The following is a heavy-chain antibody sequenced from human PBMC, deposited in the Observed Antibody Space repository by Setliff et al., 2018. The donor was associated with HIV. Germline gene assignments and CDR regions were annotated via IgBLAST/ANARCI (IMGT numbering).Heavy chain of an antibody. Sequence: GASVKVSCKPSGYTFTAYGLSWVRQAPGQGLEWMGWISTYSDETSYAQKFQARVTMTIDSSTTTAYMELRSLRADDTALYYCARYASYTSDWREAFDIWGQGTMVTVSS. D-gene: IGHD6-19*01. CDR3: ARYASYTSDWREAFDI. CDR2: ISTYSDET. V-gene: IGHV1-18*01. J-gene: IGHJ3*02. CDR1: GYTFTAYG.